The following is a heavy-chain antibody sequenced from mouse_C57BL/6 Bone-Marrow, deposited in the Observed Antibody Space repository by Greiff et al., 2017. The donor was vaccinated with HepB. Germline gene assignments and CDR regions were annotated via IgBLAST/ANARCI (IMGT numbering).Heavy chain of an antibody. CDR2: IYPGSGNT. V-gene: IGHV1-76*01. CDR3: ARYDGYPAWFAY. Sequence: QVQLQQSGAELVRPGASVKLSCKASGYTFTDYYINWVKQRPGQGLEWIARIYPGSGNTYYHETFKGKATLTAEKSSSTAYMQLSSLTSEDSAVYFCARYDGYPAWFAYWGQGTLVTVSA. J-gene: IGHJ3*01. CDR1: GYTFTDYY. D-gene: IGHD2-3*01.